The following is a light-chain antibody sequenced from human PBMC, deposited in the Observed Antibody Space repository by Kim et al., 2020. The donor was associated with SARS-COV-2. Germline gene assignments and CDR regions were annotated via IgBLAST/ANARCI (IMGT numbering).Light chain of an antibody. CDR1: QTVCSY. V-gene: IGKV3-11*01. CDR2: DTS. J-gene: IGKJ5*01. CDR3: QQHSRLIT. Sequence: SLSAGDSATLSCRASQTVCSYLAWYQQRPGQAPRLLIYDTSKRAAGIPARFSGSGSGTDFTLTISSLEPEDFAVYYCQQHSRLITFGQGTRLEIK.